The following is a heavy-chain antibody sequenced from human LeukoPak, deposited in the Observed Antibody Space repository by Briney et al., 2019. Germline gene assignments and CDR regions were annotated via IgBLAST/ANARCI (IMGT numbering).Heavy chain of an antibody. V-gene: IGHV3-23*01. CDR2: ISGSGGST. D-gene: IGHD7-27*01. J-gene: IGHJ3*02. CDR1: GFTFSSYG. CDR3: ARDFADLELTGDLGTAFDI. Sequence: QAGGSLRLSCAASGFTFSSYGMSWVRQAPGKGLEWVSAISGSGGSTYYADSVKGRFTISRDNSKNTLYLQMNSLRAEDTAVYYCARDFADLELTGDLGTAFDIWGQGTMVTVSS.